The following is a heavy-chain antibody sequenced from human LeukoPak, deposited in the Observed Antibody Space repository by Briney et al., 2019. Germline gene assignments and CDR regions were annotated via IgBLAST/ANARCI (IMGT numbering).Heavy chain of an antibody. V-gene: IGHV1-2*02. CDR3: ARDPFIKLRGGYFDY. CDR1: GYTFTGYY. J-gene: IGHJ4*02. Sequence: ASVKVSCKASGYTFTGYYMHWVRQAPGQGLEWMGWINPNSGGTNYAQKFQGRVTMTRDTSISTAYMELSRLRSDDTAVYYCARDPFIKLRGGYFDYWGQGTLVTVSS. D-gene: IGHD6-6*01. CDR2: INPNSGGT.